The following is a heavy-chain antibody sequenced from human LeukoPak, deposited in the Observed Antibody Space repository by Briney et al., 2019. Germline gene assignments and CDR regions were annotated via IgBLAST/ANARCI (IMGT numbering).Heavy chain of an antibody. CDR3: AKGAEIDH. Sequence: GRSLRPACAPSRLNFNNFAMSWVRHAPGKGPEWLLAMTGTAETVDYTESVKGRFIISRDYTKSMVYLQMDSLRVEDTAIYYCAKGAEIDHWGQGTPVIVSS. CDR1: RLNFNNFA. CDR2: MTGTAETV. D-gene: IGHD3-9*01. J-gene: IGHJ1*01. V-gene: IGHV3-23*01.